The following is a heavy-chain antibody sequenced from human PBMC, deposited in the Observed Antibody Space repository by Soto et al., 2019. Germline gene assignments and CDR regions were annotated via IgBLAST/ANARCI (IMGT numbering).Heavy chain of an antibody. Sequence: SVKVSCKASGVTFTSSAVQWVRQARGQRLEWIGWIVVGSGNTNYAQKLQERVTITTDMSTSTAYMELRSLRSDDTAVYYCARAQRSGGYCSSTSCYGWFDPWGQGTLVTVSS. CDR1: GVTFTSSA. CDR2: IVVGSGNT. D-gene: IGHD2-2*01. V-gene: IGHV1-58*01. J-gene: IGHJ5*02. CDR3: ARAQRSGGYCSSTSCYGWFDP.